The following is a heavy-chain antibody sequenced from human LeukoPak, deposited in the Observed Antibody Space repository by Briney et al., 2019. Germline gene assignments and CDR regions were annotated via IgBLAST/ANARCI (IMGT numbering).Heavy chain of an antibody. CDR3: AREEWGERGNWFDP. CDR1: GGSISSGGYH. Sequence: PSETLSLTCTVSGGSISSGGYHWSWIRQPPGKGLEWIGYIYHSGSTYYNPSLKSRVTISVDRSKNQFSLKLSSVTAADTAVYYCAREEWGERGNWFDPWGQGTLATVSS. D-gene: IGHD3-16*01. CDR2: IYHSGST. J-gene: IGHJ5*02. V-gene: IGHV4-30-2*01.